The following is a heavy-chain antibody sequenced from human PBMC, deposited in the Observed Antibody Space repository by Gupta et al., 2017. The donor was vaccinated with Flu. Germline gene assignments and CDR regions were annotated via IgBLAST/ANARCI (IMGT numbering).Heavy chain of an antibody. CDR3: AREWGGSG. Sequence: SGFTFRDYYMSWSRQAPGKGLEWVSYISNSGSPIDYADSVKGRFTISRDNAKNSLHLQMNSLRVEDTAVYYCAREWGGSGWGQGTLVTVSS. V-gene: IGHV3-11*01. J-gene: IGHJ4*02. CDR1: GFTFRDYY. CDR2: ISNSGSPI. D-gene: IGHD6-19*01.